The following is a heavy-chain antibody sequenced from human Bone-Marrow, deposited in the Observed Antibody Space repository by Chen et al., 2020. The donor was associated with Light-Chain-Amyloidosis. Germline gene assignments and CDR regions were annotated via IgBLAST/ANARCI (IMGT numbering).Heavy chain of an antibody. CDR3: AKDISYDDILPGYPADAFDI. V-gene: IGHV3-73*01. J-gene: IGHJ3*02. D-gene: IGHD3-9*01. CDR2: IRSKANSYAT. CDR1: GFTLSDFT. Sequence: EVQLVQSGGGLVQPGWSLRLSCAASGFTLSDFTMHWVRQASGKGLEWVGRIRSKANSYATAYAASVKGRFTISRDDSKNTAYLQMNSLKTEDTAVYYCAKDISYDDILPGYPADAFDIWGQGTMVTVSS.